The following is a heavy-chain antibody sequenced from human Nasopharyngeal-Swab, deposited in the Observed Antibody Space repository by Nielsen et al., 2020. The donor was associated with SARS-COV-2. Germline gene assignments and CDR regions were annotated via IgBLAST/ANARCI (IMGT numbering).Heavy chain of an antibody. CDR1: GGSISNYF. D-gene: IGHD1-26*01. V-gene: IGHV4-59*01. J-gene: IGHJ5*02. Sequence: SETLSLTCSVSGGSISNYFWSWVRQPPGKGLEWIGYSGNTNYNPSLKSRVTISVDTSKNQFSPKLSSVTAADTALYYCARVARASGRVGGRWFDPWGQGTLVTVSS. CDR3: ARVARASGRVGGRWFDP. CDR2: SGNT.